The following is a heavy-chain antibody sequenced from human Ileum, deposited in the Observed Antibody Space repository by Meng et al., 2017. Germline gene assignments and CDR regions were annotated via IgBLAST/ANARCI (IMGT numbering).Heavy chain of an antibody. J-gene: IGHJ5*02. Sequence: QLQLQESGPGLVKPSETLSLTCTLSGGSISGSTYYWVWIRRPPGKGLEWIGYVYYPALASYNPSLESRVTISADTSRNHFSRRLTSVTAADTAVYYCASRYSSSPGWFDPWGQGTLVTVSS. CDR3: ASRYSSSPGWFDP. CDR1: GGSISGSTYY. D-gene: IGHD6-6*01. V-gene: IGHV4-39*02. CDR2: VYYPALA.